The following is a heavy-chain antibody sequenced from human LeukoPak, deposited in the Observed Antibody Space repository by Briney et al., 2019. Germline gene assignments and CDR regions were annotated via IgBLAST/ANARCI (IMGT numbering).Heavy chain of an antibody. CDR3: ASSYDSSGYGHDY. J-gene: IGHJ4*02. D-gene: IGHD3-22*01. CDR1: GFTFSSYA. V-gene: IGHV3-30-3*01. CDR2: ISYDGSNK. Sequence: GGSLRLSCAASGFTFSSYAMHWVRQAPGKGLEWVAVISYDGSNKYYADSVKGRFTISRDNSKNTLYLQMNSLRAEDTAVYYCASSYDSSGYGHDYWGQGTLVTVSS.